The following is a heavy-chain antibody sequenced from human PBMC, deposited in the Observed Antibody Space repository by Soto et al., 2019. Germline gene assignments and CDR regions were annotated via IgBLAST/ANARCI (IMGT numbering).Heavy chain of an antibody. J-gene: IGHJ4*02. CDR3: GASSSSGGWFDY. CDR2: IIPIFGTA. D-gene: IGHD6-6*01. V-gene: IGHV1-69*01. Sequence: QVQLVQSGAEVKKPGSSVKVSCNASGGTFSSYAISWVRQAPGQGLEWMGGIIPIFGTANYAQKFQGRVTIIADESTSTAYMQQSSLRSEDTAVYYCGASSSSGGWFDYWGQGTLVTVSS. CDR1: GGTFSSYA.